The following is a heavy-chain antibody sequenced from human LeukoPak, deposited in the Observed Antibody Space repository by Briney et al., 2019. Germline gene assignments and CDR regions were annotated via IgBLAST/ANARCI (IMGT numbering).Heavy chain of an antibody. D-gene: IGHD2-15*01. CDR1: GGSFSGYY. V-gene: IGHV4-34*01. J-gene: IGHJ5*02. CDR3: ARRRLYCSGGSCYYHRFSP. Sequence: PSETLSLTCAVYGGSFSGYYWSWIRQPPGKGLGWIGEINHSGSTNYNPSLKSRVTISVDTSKNQFSLKLSSVTAADTAVYYCARRRLYCSGGSCYYHRFSPWGQGTLVTVSS. CDR2: INHSGST.